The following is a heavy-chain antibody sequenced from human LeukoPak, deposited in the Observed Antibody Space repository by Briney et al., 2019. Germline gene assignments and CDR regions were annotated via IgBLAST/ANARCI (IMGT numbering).Heavy chain of an antibody. CDR3: AKDRVPLAARPLHFDY. V-gene: IGHV3-53*01. J-gene: IGHJ4*02. CDR2: IYSGTI. CDR1: GFTVSSNS. D-gene: IGHD6-6*01. Sequence: GGSLRLSCTVSGFTVSSNSMSWVRQAPGKGLEWVSFIYSGTIHYSDSVKGRFTISRDNSKNTLYLQMNSLRAEDTAVYYCAKDRVPLAARPLHFDYWGQGTLVTVSS.